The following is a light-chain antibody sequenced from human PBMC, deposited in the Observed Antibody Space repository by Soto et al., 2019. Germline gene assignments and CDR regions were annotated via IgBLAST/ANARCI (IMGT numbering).Light chain of an antibody. CDR1: QGISSY. CDR2: AAS. Sequence: AIRITQSASSFSASTGDRVTITCRASQGISSYLAWYQQKPGKAPKLLIYAASTLQSGVPSRFSGSGSGTDFTLTISCLQSEDFATYYCQQYYSYSLTFGGGTKVDIK. J-gene: IGKJ4*01. V-gene: IGKV1-8*01. CDR3: QQYYSYSLT.